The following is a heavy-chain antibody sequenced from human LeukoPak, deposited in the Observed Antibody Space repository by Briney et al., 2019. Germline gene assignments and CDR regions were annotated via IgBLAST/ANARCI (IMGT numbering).Heavy chain of an antibody. CDR1: GCTFSSYA. J-gene: IGHJ4*02. V-gene: IGHV3-23*01. CDR3: AKEAYSSSWYIDY. D-gene: IGHD6-13*01. Sequence: GGSLRLSCAASGCTFSSYARSWGRQAPGGGVEGGSAISGSGGSTYYADSVKGRFTISRDNSKNTLSLQMNSLSAEDTAVYYCAKEAYSSSWYIDYWGQGTLVTVSS. CDR2: ISGSGGST.